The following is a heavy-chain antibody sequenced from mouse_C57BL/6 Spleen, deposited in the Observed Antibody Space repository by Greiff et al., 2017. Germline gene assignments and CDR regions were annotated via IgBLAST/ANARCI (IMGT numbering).Heavy chain of an antibody. J-gene: IGHJ2*01. CDR2: IDPSDSYT. V-gene: IGHV1-50*01. CDR3: ARGTGTVPLDY. Sequence: QVQLLQPGAELVKPGASVKLSCKASGYTFTSYWMQWVKQRPGQGLEWIGEIDPSDSYTNYNQKFKGKATLTVDTSSSTAYMQLRSLTSEDTAVYYCARGTGTVPLDYWGQGTTLTVSS. CDR1: GYTFTSYW. D-gene: IGHD4-1*01.